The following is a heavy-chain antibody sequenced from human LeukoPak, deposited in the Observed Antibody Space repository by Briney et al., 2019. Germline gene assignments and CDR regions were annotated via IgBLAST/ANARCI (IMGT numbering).Heavy chain of an antibody. J-gene: IGHJ6*02. D-gene: IGHD3-16*01. V-gene: IGHV6-1*01. CDR1: GDSVSSNSAA. CDR3: ARAKGRGLIYYYYGMDV. Sequence: PSQTLSLTCAISGDSVSSNSAAWNWIRQSPSRGLEWLGRTYYRSKWYNDYAVSVKSRITINPDTSENQFSLQLNSVTPEDTAVYYCARAKGRGLIYYYYGMDVWGQGTTVTVSS. CDR2: TYYRSKWYN.